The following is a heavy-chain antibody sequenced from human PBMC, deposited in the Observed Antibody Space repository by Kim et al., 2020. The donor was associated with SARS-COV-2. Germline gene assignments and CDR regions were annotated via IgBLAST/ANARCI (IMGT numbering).Heavy chain of an antibody. J-gene: IGHJ4*02. D-gene: IGHD2-15*01. CDR2: ISYDGSNK. Sequence: GGSLRLSCAASGFTFSSYGMHWVRQAPGKGLEWVAVISYDGSNKYYADSVKGRFTISSDNYKNTLYLKMNSLRADDTAVYYCAKKTYSIAVGYWGQGTLVTVS. CDR1: GFTFSSYG. CDR3: AKKTYSIAVGY. V-gene: IGHV3-30*18.